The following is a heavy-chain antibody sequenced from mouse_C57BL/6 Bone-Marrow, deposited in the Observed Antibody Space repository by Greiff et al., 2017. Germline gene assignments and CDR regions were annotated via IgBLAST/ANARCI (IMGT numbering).Heavy chain of an antibody. J-gene: IGHJ2*01. V-gene: IGHV5-12*01. CDR3: ARKGYYYGSSYEDNFDY. CDR1: GFTFSDYY. CDR2: ISNGGGST. D-gene: IGHD1-1*01. Sequence: DVKLVESGGGLVQPGGSLKLSCAASGFTFSDYYMYWVRQTPEKRLEWVAYISNGGGSTYYPDTVKGRFTISRDNAKNTLYLQMSRLKSEDTAMYYCARKGYYYGSSYEDNFDYWGQGTTLTVSS.